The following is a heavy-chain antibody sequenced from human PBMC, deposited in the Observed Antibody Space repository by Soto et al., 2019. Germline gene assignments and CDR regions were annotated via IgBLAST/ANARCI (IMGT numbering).Heavy chain of an antibody. V-gene: IGHV4-34*01. J-gene: IGHJ2*01. CDR2: INDRGSI. CDR3: ARESHDILTGPPWVWYFDL. CDR1: GGSFSGYY. Sequence: QVQLQQWGAGPLRPLETLSLTCDVSGGSFSGYYWAWIRQSPGKGLEWIGEINDRGSINYNPSLKSRVSISVATSKNHYSLNLRSVTAADTAVYYCARESHDILTGPPWVWYFDLWGRGTLVTVSS. D-gene: IGHD3-9*01.